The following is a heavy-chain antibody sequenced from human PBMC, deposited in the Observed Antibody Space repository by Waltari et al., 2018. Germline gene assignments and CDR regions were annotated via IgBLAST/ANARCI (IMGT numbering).Heavy chain of an antibody. CDR2: IIPIFGTA. V-gene: IGHV1-69*08. CDR3: ARDQVAVAGTSYYGMDV. D-gene: IGHD6-19*01. CDR1: GGTLSSYA. Sequence: QVQLVQSGAEVKKPGSSVKVSCKASGGTLSSYAISWVRPAPGQGLEWMGRIIPIFGTANYAQKFQGRVTITADKSTSTAYMELSSLRSEDTAVYYCARDQVAVAGTSYYGMDVWGQGTTVTVSS. J-gene: IGHJ6*02.